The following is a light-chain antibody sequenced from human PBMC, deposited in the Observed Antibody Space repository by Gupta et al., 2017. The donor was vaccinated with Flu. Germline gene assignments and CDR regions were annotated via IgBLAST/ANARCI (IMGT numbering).Light chain of an antibody. CDR1: QSLLHSNGYNY. CDR3: MQALQTPVYS. V-gene: IGKV2-28*01. Sequence: DIVMTQSPLSLPVTPGEPASISCRSSQSLLHSNGYNYLDWYLQKPGQSPQLLIYLGSNRASEVPDRFSDSGSGTDFTLKISRVEAEDVGVYYCMQALQTPVYSFGQGTKLEIK. J-gene: IGKJ2*03. CDR2: LGS.